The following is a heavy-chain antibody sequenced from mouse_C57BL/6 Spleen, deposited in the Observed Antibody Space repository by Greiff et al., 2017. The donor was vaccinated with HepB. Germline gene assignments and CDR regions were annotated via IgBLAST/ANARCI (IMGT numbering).Heavy chain of an antibody. D-gene: IGHD1-1*01. CDR1: GYTFTDYY. J-gene: IGHJ1*03. V-gene: IGHV1-26*01. CDR2: INPNNGGT. Sequence: VQLQQSGPELVKPGASVKISCKASGYTFTDYYMNWVKQSHGKSLEWIGDINPNNGGTSYNQKFKGKATLTVDKSSSTAYMELRSLTSEDSAVYYCARTSSYYYGSSPWYFDVWGTGTTVTVSS. CDR3: ARTSSYYYGSSPWYFDV.